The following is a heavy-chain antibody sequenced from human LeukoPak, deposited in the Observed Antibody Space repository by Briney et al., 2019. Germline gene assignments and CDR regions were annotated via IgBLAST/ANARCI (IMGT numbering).Heavy chain of an antibody. J-gene: IGHJ3*02. V-gene: IGHV1-24*01. D-gene: IGHD3-10*01. CDR1: GYTLTELS. CDR3: ASPGAPAFSRAFDI. Sequence: ASVKVSCKVSGYTLTELSMHWVRQAPGKGLEWMGGFDPEDGETIYAQKFQGRVTMTEDTSTDTAYMELSSLRSGDTAVYYCASPGAPAFSRAFDIWGQGTMVTVSS. CDR2: FDPEDGET.